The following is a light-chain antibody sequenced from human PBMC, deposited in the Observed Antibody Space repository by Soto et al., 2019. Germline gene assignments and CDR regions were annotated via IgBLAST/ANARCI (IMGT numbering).Light chain of an antibody. CDR3: SSYTTISTYV. J-gene: IGLJ1*01. Sequence: QSVLTQPPSVSGSPGQSITISCTGTSSDVGGYNYVSWYQQHPGKAPKLMIYDVRNRPSGVSNRFSGSKSVNTASLTISGLQAEDEADYYCSSYTTISTYVFGTETKVTVL. CDR2: DVR. V-gene: IGLV2-14*01. CDR1: SSDVGGYNY.